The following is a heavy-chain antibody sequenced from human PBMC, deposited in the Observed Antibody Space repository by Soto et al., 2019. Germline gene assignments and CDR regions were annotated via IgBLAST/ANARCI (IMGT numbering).Heavy chain of an antibody. J-gene: IGHJ3*02. CDR3: ARVTASGRGIAVDRSYAFDI. CDR2: TYYRSKWYN. Sequence: QSQTLSLTCAISGDSVSSNSAAWNWIRQSPSRGLEWLGRTYYRSKWYNDYAVSVKSRITINPDTSKNQFSLQLNSVTPEDTAVYYCARVTASGRGIAVDRSYAFDIWGQGTMVTVSS. CDR1: GDSVSSNSAA. D-gene: IGHD6-19*01. V-gene: IGHV6-1*01.